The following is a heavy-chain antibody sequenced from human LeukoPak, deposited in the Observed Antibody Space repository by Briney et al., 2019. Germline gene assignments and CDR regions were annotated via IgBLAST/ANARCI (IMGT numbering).Heavy chain of an antibody. Sequence: GGSLRLSCEASGFTFTTYSMTWVRQAPGKGLEWVSIISSGSSAIFSADALKGRFTISRDNSKNTLYLQMNSLRAEDTAVYYCAKDRDSSHHHNMPPFDYWGQGTLVTVSS. CDR3: AKDRDSSHHHNMPPFDY. V-gene: IGHV3-21*04. CDR2: ISSGSSAI. CDR1: GFTFTTYS. D-gene: IGHD6-19*01. J-gene: IGHJ4*02.